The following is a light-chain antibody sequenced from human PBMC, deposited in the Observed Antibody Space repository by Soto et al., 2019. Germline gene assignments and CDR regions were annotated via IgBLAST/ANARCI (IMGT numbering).Light chain of an antibody. CDR1: QSVSSSY. CDR3: QEYGSSLWT. J-gene: IGKJ1*01. V-gene: IGKV3-20*01. Sequence: DMVLPQSPSTLFFSQGERATLSCRATQSVSSSYLAWYQQKPGQAPRPLISLASTRATGIPDRLSGSGSGTDFPLTIIRLEPEDFAVYYWQEYGSSLWTSGQGSK. CDR2: LAS.